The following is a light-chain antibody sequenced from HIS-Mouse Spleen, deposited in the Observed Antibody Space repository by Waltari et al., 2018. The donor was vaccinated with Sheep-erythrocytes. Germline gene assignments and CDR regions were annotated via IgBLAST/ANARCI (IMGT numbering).Light chain of an antibody. CDR1: SSDVGSYNL. CDR2: EGS. V-gene: IGLV2-14*02. CDR3: SSYAGSNNWV. Sequence: QSALTQPASVSGSPGQSITISCTGTSSDVGSYNLVSWYQQHPGKAPKLKIYEGSNRPSGFPNRFSVSKSGNTASLTVSGLQAEDEADYYCSSYAGSNNWVFGGGTKLTVL. J-gene: IGLJ3*02.